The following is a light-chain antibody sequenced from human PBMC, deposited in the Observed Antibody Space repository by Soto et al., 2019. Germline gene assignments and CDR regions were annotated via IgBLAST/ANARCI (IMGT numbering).Light chain of an antibody. V-gene: IGKV1-39*01. J-gene: IGKJ2*01. CDR3: QQSYSAPYT. CDR1: QSIGTF. CDR2: VAS. Sequence: DIQVTQSPSSLSASIGDRVTITCRASQSIGTFLTWYQQKPGKAPNLLIYVASNLQTGVPSRFSGSGSGTDFSLTISILQHEDVATYYCQQSYSAPYTFSQGTTLEIK.